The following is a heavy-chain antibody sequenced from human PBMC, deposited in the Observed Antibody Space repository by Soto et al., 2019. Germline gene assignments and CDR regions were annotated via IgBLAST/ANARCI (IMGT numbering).Heavy chain of an antibody. CDR1: GGSISSYY. Sequence: SETLSPTCTVSGGSISSYYWSWIRQPPGKGLEWIGYIYYSGSTNYNPSLKSRVTISVDTSKNQFSLKLSSVTAADTAVYYCATENVYCDYAGTKGAFDIWSQGTIVLVSS. D-gene: IGHD4-17*01. V-gene: IGHV4-59*01. CDR3: ATENVYCDYAGTKGAFDI. J-gene: IGHJ3*02. CDR2: IYYSGST.